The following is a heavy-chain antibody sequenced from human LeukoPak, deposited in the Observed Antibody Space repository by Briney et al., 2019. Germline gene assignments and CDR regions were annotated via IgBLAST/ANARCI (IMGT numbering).Heavy chain of an antibody. V-gene: IGHV3-30*18. J-gene: IGHJ4*02. CDR1: GFTFRSYG. D-gene: IGHD6-19*01. CDR3: AKQRSGGSGWCMDY. CDR2: KSYDGSSK. Sequence: GGSLRLSCAASGFTFRSYGMHWVRQAPGKGLEWVAVKSYDGSSKYYTDSMEGRLTISRDDSKNTLYLQMNSLRAEDTAVYYCAKQRSGGSGWCMDYWGQGTLVTVSS.